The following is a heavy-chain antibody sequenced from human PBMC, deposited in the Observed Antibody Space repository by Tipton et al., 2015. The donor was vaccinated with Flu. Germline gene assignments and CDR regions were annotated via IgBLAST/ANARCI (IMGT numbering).Heavy chain of an antibody. CDR2: VYYTGTT. D-gene: IGHD1-1*01. CDR3: ARDSTTTPRTFDS. J-gene: IGHJ4*02. V-gene: IGHV4-31*02. CDR1: GGSMNSGFYF. Sequence: LSCTVAGGSMNSGFYFWTWIRQHPGKGLEWIGCVYYTGTTYYNPSLKSRITMSLDTSKTQVSLDLRSVNAADTAVYFCARDSTTTPRTFDSWGQGTLVTVSS.